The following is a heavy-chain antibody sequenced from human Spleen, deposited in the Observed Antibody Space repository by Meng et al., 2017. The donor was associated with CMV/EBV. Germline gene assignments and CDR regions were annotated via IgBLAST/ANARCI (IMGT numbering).Heavy chain of an antibody. D-gene: IGHD6-13*01. V-gene: IGHV3-30*04. CDR2: ISYDGNEQ. Sequence: GGSLRLSCAASGFSFSTHALHWVRQAPGKGLEWVAVISYDGNEQYYADSVKGRFTISRDNDKNSLFLQMDSLSAGDTALYYCATSSDSSLFPDYWGQGTLVTVSS. J-gene: IGHJ4*02. CDR3: ATSSDSSLFPDY. CDR1: GFSFSTHA.